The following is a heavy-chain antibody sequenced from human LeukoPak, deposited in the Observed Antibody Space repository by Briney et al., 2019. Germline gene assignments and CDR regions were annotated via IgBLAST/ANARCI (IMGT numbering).Heavy chain of an antibody. D-gene: IGHD6-19*01. Sequence: SETLSLTCTVSGGSISSSSYYWGWIRQPPGKGLEWIGSIYYSGSTYYNPSLKSRVTISVDTSKNQFSLKLSSVTAADTAVYYCARRKAPGIAVAGTRNWFDPWGQGTLVTVSS. CDR2: IYYSGST. J-gene: IGHJ5*02. V-gene: IGHV4-39*01. CDR1: GGSISSSSYY. CDR3: ARRKAPGIAVAGTRNWFDP.